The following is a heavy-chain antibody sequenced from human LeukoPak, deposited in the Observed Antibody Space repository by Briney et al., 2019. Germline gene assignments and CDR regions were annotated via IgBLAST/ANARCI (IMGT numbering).Heavy chain of an antibody. CDR2: MNPNSGNT. CDR1: GDTFTSYD. Sequence: ASVKVSCKASGDTFTSYDINWVRQATGQGLEWMGWMNPNSGNTGYAQKFQGRVTITRNTSISTAYMELSSLRSEDTAVYYCARGGLIAVAPDAFDIWGQGTMVTVPS. D-gene: IGHD6-19*01. V-gene: IGHV1-8*03. J-gene: IGHJ3*02. CDR3: ARGGLIAVAPDAFDI.